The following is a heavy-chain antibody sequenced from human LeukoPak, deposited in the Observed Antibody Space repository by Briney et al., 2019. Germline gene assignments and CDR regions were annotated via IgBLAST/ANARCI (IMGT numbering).Heavy chain of an antibody. CDR2: INKDGGEK. V-gene: IGHV3-7*01. J-gene: IGHJ5*02. CDR1: GFTFSSYW. D-gene: IGHD4-17*01. CDR3: ARTPTVTTLWWFDP. Sequence: GGSLRLSCAASGFTFSSYWMSWVRQAPGKGLEWVANINKDGGEKYYVDSVKGRFTISRDNAKSSLYLQMNSLRAEDTAVYYCARTPTVTTLWWFDPWGQGTLVTVSS.